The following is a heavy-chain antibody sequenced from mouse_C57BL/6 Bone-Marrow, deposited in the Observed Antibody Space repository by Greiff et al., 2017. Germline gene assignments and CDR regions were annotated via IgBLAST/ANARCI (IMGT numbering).Heavy chain of an antibody. D-gene: IGHD5-5*01. CDR1: GYSITSGNY. V-gene: IGHV3-6*01. Sequence: EVKLMESGPGLVKPSQSLSLTCSVTGYSITSGNYWNWIRQFPGNKLEWMGYISYDGSNNYNPSLKNRISIPRDTSTNQFFLNLNSVTTEDTATYYWARERDHLESCDYWGQGTTLTVSS. J-gene: IGHJ2*01. CDR3: ARERDHLESCDY. CDR2: ISYDGSN.